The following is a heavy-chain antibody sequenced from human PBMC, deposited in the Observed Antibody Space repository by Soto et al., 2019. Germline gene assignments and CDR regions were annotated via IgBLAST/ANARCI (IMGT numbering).Heavy chain of an antibody. V-gene: IGHV4-34*01. CDR1: GGSFSGYY. CDR3: ARAQAGYSYGARFDY. D-gene: IGHD5-18*01. J-gene: IGHJ4*02. Sequence: PSETLSLTCAVYGGSFSGYYWSWIRQPPGKGLEWIGEINHSGSTNYNPSLKSRVTISVDTSKNQFSLKLSSVTAADTAVYYCARAQAGYSYGARFDYWGQGTLVTVS. CDR2: INHSGST.